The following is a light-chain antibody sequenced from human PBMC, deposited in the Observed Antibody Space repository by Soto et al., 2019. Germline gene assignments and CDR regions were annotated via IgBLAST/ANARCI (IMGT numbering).Light chain of an antibody. CDR1: XXXXGAGYD. Sequence: QSVLTQPPSVSGAPGQRVTISCTGXXXXXGAGYDVHWYQQLPGTAPKLLIYGNSNRPSGVPDRFSGSKSGTSASLAITGLQAEDEADYYCQSYDSSLSGSVFGGGTKLTVL. V-gene: IGLV1-40*01. J-gene: IGLJ3*02. CDR2: GNS. CDR3: QSYDSSLSGSV.